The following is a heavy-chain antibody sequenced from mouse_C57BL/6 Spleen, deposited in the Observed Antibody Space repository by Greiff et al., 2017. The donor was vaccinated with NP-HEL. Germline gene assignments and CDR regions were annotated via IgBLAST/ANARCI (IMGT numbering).Heavy chain of an antibody. V-gene: IGHV1-4*01. D-gene: IGHD2-4*01. J-gene: IGHJ3*01. CDR3: ARDDSWFAY. CDR2: INPSSGYT. Sequence: VQLQQSGAELARPGASVKMSCKASGYTFTSYTMHWVKQRPGQGLEWIGYINPSSGYTKYNQKFKDKATLTADKSSSTAYKQLSSLTSEDSAVYYCARDDSWFAYWGQGTLVTVSA. CDR1: GYTFTSYT.